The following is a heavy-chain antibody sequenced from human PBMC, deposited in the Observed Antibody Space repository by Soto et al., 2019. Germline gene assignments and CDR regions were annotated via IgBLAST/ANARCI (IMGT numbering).Heavy chain of an antibody. D-gene: IGHD6-6*01. CDR3: ARGSFSDGSSWFDP. CDR1: GGSINSDSYY. V-gene: IGHV4-31*03. J-gene: IGHJ5*02. Sequence: SETLSLTCTVSGGSINSDSYYWTWIRQRPGKGLEWIGYIYYTGTTYYCPSLTSRVTISVDTSTNQFSLKLGSVTAADTAVYYCARGSFSDGSSWFDPWGQGTLVTVSS. CDR2: IYYTGTT.